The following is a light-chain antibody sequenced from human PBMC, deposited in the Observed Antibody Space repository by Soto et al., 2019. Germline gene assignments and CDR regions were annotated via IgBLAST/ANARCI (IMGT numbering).Light chain of an antibody. Sequence: EIVLTQSPATLSLSPGERATLSCRASQSISSYLAWYQQKPGQAPRLLIYNASNRATGIPARFSGGGSGTDFPLPISSPEPEDFAVYYCQQRSSWPPGYTFGQGTKQEIK. V-gene: IGKV3-11*01. CDR2: NAS. CDR3: QQRSSWPPGYT. J-gene: IGKJ2*01. CDR1: QSISSY.